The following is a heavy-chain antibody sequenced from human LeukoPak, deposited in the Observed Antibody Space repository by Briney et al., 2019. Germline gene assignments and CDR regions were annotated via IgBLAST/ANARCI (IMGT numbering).Heavy chain of an antibody. CDR2: INHSGST. Sequence: SETLSLTYALYAASLSVYPSSRIRQPPGKGLEWIGEINHSGSTNYNPSLKSRVTISVDTSKNQFSLKLSSVTAEDTAVYCSGHYRYGVVSSSGYFDVWGKGTTVTVSS. CDR3: GHYRYGVVSSSGYFDV. D-gene: IGHD3-16*02. CDR1: AASLSVYP. J-gene: IGHJ6*03. V-gene: IGHV4-34*01.